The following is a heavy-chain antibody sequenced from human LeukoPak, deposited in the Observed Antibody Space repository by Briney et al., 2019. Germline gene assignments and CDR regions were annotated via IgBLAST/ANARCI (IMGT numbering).Heavy chain of an antibody. CDR2: IYHSGST. Sequence: SQTLSLTCAVSGGSISSGGYSWSWIRQPPGKGLEWIGYIYHSGSTYYNPSLKSRVTISVDRSKNQFSLKLSSVTAADMAVYYCARESSTSCIDPWGQGTLVTVSS. D-gene: IGHD2-2*01. CDR3: ARESSTSCIDP. J-gene: IGHJ5*02. V-gene: IGHV4-30-2*01. CDR1: GGSISSGGYS.